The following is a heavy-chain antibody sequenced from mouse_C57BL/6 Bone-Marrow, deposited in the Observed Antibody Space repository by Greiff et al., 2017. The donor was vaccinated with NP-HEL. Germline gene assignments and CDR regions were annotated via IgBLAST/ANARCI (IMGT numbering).Heavy chain of an antibody. CDR3: ARSTGGNFFDY. CDR1: GYSFTGYF. CDR2: INPYNGDT. Sequence: EVQLQQSGPELVKPGDSVKISCKASGYSFTGYFMNWVMQSHGKSLEWIGRINPYNGDTFYNQKFKGKATLTVDKSSSTAHMELRSLTSEDSAVYYCARSTGGNFFDYWGQGTTLTVSS. D-gene: IGHD1-1*01. J-gene: IGHJ2*01. V-gene: IGHV1-20*01.